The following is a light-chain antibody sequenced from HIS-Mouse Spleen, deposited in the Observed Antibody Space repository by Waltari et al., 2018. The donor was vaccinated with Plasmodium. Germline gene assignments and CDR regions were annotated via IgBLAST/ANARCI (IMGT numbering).Light chain of an antibody. CDR2: DVS. V-gene: IGLV2-11*01. CDR1: SRDVVGYNY. CDR3: CSYAGSYTLV. Sequence: QSALTQPRPVSGSPGQSVTISCTGTSRDVVGYNYVSWYQQHPGKAPKLMIYDVSKRPSGVPDRFSGSKSGNTASLTISGLQAEDEADYYCCSYAGSYTLVFGGGTKLTVL. J-gene: IGLJ2*01.